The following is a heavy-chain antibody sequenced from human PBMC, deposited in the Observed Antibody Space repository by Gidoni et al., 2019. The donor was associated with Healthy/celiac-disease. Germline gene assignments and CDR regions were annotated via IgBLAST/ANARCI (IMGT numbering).Heavy chain of an antibody. J-gene: IGHJ6*02. CDR1: GGTVSSDA. D-gene: IGHD5-18*01. CDR2: ISYDGSNK. V-gene: IGHV3-30-3*01. Sequence: QVQLVESGGGVVQPGRARRLSCADAGGTVSSDAMHWVRQAPGKGLEWVAVISYDGSNKYYADSVKGRFTISRDNSKNTLYLQMNSLRAEDTAVYYCAREGIQLLYYYYGMDVWGQGTTVTVSS. CDR3: AREGIQLLYYYYGMDV.